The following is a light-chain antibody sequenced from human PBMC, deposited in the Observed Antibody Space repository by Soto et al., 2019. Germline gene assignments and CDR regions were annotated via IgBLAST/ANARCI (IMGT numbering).Light chain of an antibody. CDR1: QSISSSY. Sequence: EIVLTQSPGTLSLSPGERATLSCRASQSISSSYLAWYQQKPGQAPRLFIYGASSRATGIPDRFSGSGSGTEFTLTISSLQPDDFATYYCQQYNSYSRTFGQGTKVEFK. CDR2: GAS. CDR3: QQYNSYSRT. J-gene: IGKJ1*01. V-gene: IGKV3-20*01.